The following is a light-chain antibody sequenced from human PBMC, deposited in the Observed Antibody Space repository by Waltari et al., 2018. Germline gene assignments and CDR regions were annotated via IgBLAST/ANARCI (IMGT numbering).Light chain of an antibody. V-gene: IGKV3-11*01. J-gene: IGKJ4*01. Sequence: EIVLTQPPATLSLSPGERATLSGRASQSVNYFLAWFQQKPGQAPRLLIYDASNRATGIPARFSGSGSGTDFTLTISSLEPEDFAVYYGQQRTNWPLTLGGGTKVEIK. CDR1: QSVNYF. CDR2: DAS. CDR3: QQRTNWPLT.